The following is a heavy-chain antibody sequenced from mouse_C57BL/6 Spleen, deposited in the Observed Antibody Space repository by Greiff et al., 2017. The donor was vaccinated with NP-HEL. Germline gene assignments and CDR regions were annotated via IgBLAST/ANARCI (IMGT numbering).Heavy chain of an antibody. D-gene: IGHD2-1*01. CDR3: ARKDGNYVAWFAY. CDR1: GYTFTSYW. J-gene: IGHJ3*01. V-gene: IGHV1-53*01. Sequence: QVHVKQPGTELVKPGASVKLSCKASGYTFTSYWMHWVKQRPGQGLEWIGNINPSNGGTNYNEKFKSKATLTVDKSSSTAYMQLSSLTSEDSAVYYCARKDGNYVAWFAYWGQGTLVTVSA. CDR2: INPSNGGT.